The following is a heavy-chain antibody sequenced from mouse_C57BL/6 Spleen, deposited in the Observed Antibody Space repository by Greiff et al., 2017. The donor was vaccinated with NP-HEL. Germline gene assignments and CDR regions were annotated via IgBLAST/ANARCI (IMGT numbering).Heavy chain of an antibody. D-gene: IGHD1-1*01. Sequence: QVQLKQSGAELVKPGASVKLSCKASGYTFTSYWMQWVKQRPGQGLEWIGEIDPSDSYTNYNQKFKGKATLTVDTSSSTACMQLSSLTSEDSAVYYCAMITTVREYYVDYWGQGTTLTVAS. CDR2: IDPSDSYT. J-gene: IGHJ2*01. CDR1: GYTFTSYW. V-gene: IGHV1-50*01. CDR3: AMITTVREYYVDY.